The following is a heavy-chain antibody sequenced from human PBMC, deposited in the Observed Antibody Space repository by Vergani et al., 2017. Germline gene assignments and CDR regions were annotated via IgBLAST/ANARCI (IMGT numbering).Heavy chain of an antibody. CDR2: IDEYGNRA. D-gene: IGHD2-8*02. CDR1: GFSFKTSW. Sequence: EVQLVESGGGSVQSGGSLRLSCVASGFSFKTSWMHWVRQVPGKGLMWVARIDEYGNRATYGDFETGRFTISRDNAKNTVFLQMNNLRADDAGVYYCVRTEYCTGISCNTRFDSWGQGALVTVSS. CDR3: VRTEYCTGISCNTRFDS. V-gene: IGHV3-74*03. J-gene: IGHJ5*01.